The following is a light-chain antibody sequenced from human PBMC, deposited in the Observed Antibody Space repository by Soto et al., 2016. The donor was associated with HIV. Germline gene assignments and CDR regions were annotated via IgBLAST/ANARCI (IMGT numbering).Light chain of an antibody. CDR3: QVWDHDTNEVV. CDR1: NIGGKS. Sequence: SYVLTQPPSVSVAPGQTARITCGGSNIGGKSVHWYQQWPGQAPVLVVYDDSDRAPGTPERFSGSNSGNTASLTIGKIEAGDEADFYCQVWDHDTNEVVFGGGTKLTVL. V-gene: IGLV3-21*02. CDR2: DDS. J-gene: IGLJ2*01.